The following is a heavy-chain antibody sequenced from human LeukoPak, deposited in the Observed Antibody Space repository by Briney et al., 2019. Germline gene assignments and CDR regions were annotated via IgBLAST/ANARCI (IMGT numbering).Heavy chain of an antibody. V-gene: IGHV4-59*08. J-gene: IGHJ4*02. Sequence: PSETLSLTCTVSGGSISSYYWSWIRQPPGKGLEWIGYIYYSGSTNYNPSLKSRVTISVDTSKNQFSLKLSSVTAADTAVYYCARRDYYDSSGYGYWSQGTLVTVSS. CDR1: GGSISSYY. CDR3: ARRDYYDSSGYGY. D-gene: IGHD3-22*01. CDR2: IYYSGST.